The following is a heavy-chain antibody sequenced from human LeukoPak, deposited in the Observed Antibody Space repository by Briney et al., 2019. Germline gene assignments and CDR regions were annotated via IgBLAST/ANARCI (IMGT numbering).Heavy chain of an antibody. CDR3: ASSYYYDSSGFDY. J-gene: IGHJ4*02. CDR2: IYYSGST. D-gene: IGHD3-22*01. CDR1: GGSISSGDYY. Sequence: SETLSLTCTVSGGSISSGDYYWSWIRQPPGKGLEWIGYIYYSGSTYYNPSLKSRVTISVDTSKNQFSLKLSSVTAADTAVYYCASSYYYDSSGFDYWGQGTLVTVSP. V-gene: IGHV4-30-4*08.